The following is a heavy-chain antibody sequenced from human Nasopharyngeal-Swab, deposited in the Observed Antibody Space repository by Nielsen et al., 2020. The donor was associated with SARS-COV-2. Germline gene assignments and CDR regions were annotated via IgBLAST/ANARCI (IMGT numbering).Heavy chain of an antibody. CDR3: ARRGVVVRGGYYFDY. V-gene: IGHV4-39*01. Sequence: WIRQPPGKGLEWIGSIYYSGSTYYNPSLKSRVTISVDTSKNQFSLKPSSVTAADTAVYYCARRGVVVRGGYYFDYWGQGTLVTVSS. CDR2: IYYSGST. D-gene: IGHD2-15*01. J-gene: IGHJ4*02.